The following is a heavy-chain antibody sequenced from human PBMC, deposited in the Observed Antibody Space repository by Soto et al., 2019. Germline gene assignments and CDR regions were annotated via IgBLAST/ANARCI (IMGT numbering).Heavy chain of an antibody. CDR2: INHSGST. J-gene: IGHJ6*02. V-gene: IGHV4-34*01. CDR3: ASGAWELLDYYYGMDV. Sequence: SETLSLTCAVYGGSFSGYYWSWIRQPPGKGLEWIGEINHSGSTNYNPSLKSRVTISVDTSKNQFSLKLSSVTAADTAVYYCASGAWELLDYYYGMDVWGQGTTVTVSS. CDR1: GGSFSGYY. D-gene: IGHD1-26*01.